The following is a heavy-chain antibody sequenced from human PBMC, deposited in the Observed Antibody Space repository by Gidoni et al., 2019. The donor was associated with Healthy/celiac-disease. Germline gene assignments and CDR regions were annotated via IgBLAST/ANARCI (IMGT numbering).Heavy chain of an antibody. CDR1: GGTFSSYA. CDR3: ARSGYIVVVPAAISNNWFDP. CDR2: IIPIFGTA. Sequence: QVQLVQSGAEVKKPGSSVKVSCKASGGTFSSYAISWVRQAPGQGLEWMGGIIPIFGTANYAQKFQGRVTITADESTSTAYMELSSLRSEDTAVYYCARSGYIVVVPAAISNNWFDPLGQGTLVTVSS. J-gene: IGHJ5*02. D-gene: IGHD2-2*02. V-gene: IGHV1-69*01.